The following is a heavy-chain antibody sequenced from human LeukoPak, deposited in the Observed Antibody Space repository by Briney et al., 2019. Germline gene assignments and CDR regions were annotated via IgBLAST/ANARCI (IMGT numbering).Heavy chain of an antibody. CDR1: GFTFRSYV. CDR3: AKLVDWNYFDY. Sequence: GGSLRLSCVASGFTFRSYVMGWVRQAQGKGLEWVSAISGSGDSPSYADSVKGRATISRDNSKNTLYLQMSSLRAEDTAVYYCAKLVDWNYFDYWGQGTLVTASS. J-gene: IGHJ4*02. D-gene: IGHD1-1*01. CDR2: ISGSGDSP. V-gene: IGHV3-23*01.